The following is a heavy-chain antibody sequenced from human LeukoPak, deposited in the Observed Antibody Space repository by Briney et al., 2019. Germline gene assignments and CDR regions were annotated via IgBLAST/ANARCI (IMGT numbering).Heavy chain of an antibody. D-gene: IGHD2-2*01. V-gene: IGHV4-30-4*08. CDR1: GGSISSGDYY. J-gene: IGHJ3*02. Sequence: SQTLSLTCTVSGGSISSGDYYWSWIRQPPGKGLEWIGYIYYSGSTYYNPSLKSRVTISVDTSKNQFPLKLSSVTAADTAVYYCARVVSRTDAFDIWGQGTMVTVSS. CDR3: ARVVSRTDAFDI. CDR2: IYYSGST.